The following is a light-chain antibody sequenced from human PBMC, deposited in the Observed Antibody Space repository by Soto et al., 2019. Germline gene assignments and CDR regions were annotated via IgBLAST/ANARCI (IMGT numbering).Light chain of an antibody. CDR2: EVI. J-gene: IGLJ1*01. CDR1: SMDVGGYNY. V-gene: IGLV2-14*01. Sequence: QSVLAQPASVSGSPGQSITLSCTGTSMDVGGYNYVSWYQQHPGKAPKLMIYEVINRPSGVSNRFSGSKSGNTASLTISGLQAEDEADYYCGSYTSASTLVFGNGTKVTVL. CDR3: GSYTSASTLV.